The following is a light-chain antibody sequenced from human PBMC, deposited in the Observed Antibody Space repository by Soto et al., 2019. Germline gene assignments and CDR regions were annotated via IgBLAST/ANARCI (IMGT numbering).Light chain of an antibody. V-gene: IGKV3-20*01. Sequence: KQSPSSLSASVRDRVTITCQASQDINNYLAWYQQKPGQAPRLLIYGASNRATGIPDRFSGSGSGTDFTLTISRLEPEDFAVYYCQQYGSSGTFGQGTKVDIK. J-gene: IGKJ1*01. CDR2: GAS. CDR3: QQYGSSGT. CDR1: QDINNY.